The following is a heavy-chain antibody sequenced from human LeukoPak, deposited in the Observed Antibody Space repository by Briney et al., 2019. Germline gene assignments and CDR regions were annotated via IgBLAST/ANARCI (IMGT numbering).Heavy chain of an antibody. D-gene: IGHD6-19*01. J-gene: IGHJ5*02. V-gene: IGHV4-34*01. CDR2: INHSGST. Sequence: SETLSLTCAVYGGSFSGYYWSWIRQPPGKGPEWIGEINHSGSTNYNPSLKSRVTISVDTSKNQFSLKLSSVTAADTAVYYCARGGGYSSGWYSPSNWFDPWGQGTLVTVSS. CDR3: ARGGGYSSGWYSPSNWFDP. CDR1: GGSFSGYY.